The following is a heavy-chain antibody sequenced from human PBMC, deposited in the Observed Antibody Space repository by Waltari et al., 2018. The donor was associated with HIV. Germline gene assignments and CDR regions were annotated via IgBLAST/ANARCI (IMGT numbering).Heavy chain of an antibody. CDR1: GYPFSDND. V-gene: IGHV1-8*01. Sequence: QVQLVQSGTEVKEPGASLKVSCKASGYPFSDNDINWVRQAPGQGLEWMGWMNPKTGNTVFAQTLQGRVILTRDASMNTAYMELNNLTSGDMAVYYCARQGAGDYGDYLFDYWGQGTLLTVSS. CDR2: MNPKTGNT. J-gene: IGHJ4*02. CDR3: ARQGAGDYGDYLFDY. D-gene: IGHD4-17*01.